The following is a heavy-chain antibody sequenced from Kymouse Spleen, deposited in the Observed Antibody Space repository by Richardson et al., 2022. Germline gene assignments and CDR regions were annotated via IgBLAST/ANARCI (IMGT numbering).Heavy chain of an antibody. Sequence: EVQLVESGGGLVQPGGSLRLSCAASGFTFSSYDMHWVRQATGKGLEWVSAIGTAGDTYYPGSVKGRFTISRENAKNSLYLQMNSLRAGDTAVYYCASGIAVAGL*LLGPGNPGHRLL. CDR2: IGTAGDT. CDR3: ASGIAVAGL*L. CDR1: GFTFSSYD. V-gene: IGHV3-13*01. J-gene: IGHJ4*02. D-gene: IGHD6-19*01.